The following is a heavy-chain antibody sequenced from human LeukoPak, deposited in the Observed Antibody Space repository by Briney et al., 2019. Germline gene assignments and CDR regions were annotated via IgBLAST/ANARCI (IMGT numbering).Heavy chain of an antibody. CDR1: GFAFSSLA. V-gene: IGHV3-30-3*01. D-gene: IGHD2-15*01. CDR2: ISYDGNNQ. Sequence: GASLRLSCAVSGFAFSSLAMHWVRQAPGKGLEWVAFISYDGNNQYYADSVKGRFTISRDNSKNTLYLQMNNLRAEDTAIYYCARVGSRYCSGANCYDGFWGQGTLVSVSS. J-gene: IGHJ4*02. CDR3: ARVGSRYCSGANCYDGF.